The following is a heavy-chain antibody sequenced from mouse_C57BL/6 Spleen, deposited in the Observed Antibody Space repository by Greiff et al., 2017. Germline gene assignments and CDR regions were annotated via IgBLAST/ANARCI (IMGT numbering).Heavy chain of an antibody. V-gene: IGHV8-8*01. CDR3: ARIANDGNFDWYFDG. J-gene: IGHJ1*03. CDR1: GFSLSTFGMG. CDR2: IWWDADK. Sequence: QVTLNVCGPGILQPSQSLSLTCSFSGFSLSTFGMGVGWIRQPSGMGLEWLAHIWWDADKYYNPALKRRLTISKDTSKHQVFLKIANVDTADTATYYCARIANDGNFDWYFDGWGTGTTVTVSS. D-gene: IGHD2-1*01.